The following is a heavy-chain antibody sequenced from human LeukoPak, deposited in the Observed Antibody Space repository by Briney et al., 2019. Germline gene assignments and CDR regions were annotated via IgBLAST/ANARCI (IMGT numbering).Heavy chain of an antibody. CDR2: IYTSGST. CDR3: ASQPYYDILTGSYDY. D-gene: IGHD3-9*01. Sequence: SQTLSLTCTVSGGSISSGSYYWSWIRQPAGKGLEWIGRIYTSGSTNYNPSLRSRVTISVDTSKNQFSLKLSSVTAADTAVYYCASQPYYDILTGSYDYWGQGTLVTVSS. J-gene: IGHJ4*02. CDR1: GGSISSGSYY. V-gene: IGHV4-61*02.